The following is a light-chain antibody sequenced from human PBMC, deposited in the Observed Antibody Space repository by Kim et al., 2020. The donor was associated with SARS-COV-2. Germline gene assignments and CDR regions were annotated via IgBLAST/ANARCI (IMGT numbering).Light chain of an antibody. CDR3: SSYTSSSTLG. Sequence: GQSITISFTGTSSDVGGYNYVSWYQQHPGKAPKLMIYDVSNRPSGVSNRFSGSKSGNTASLTISGLQAEDEADYYCSSYTSSSTLGFGGGTQLTVL. V-gene: IGLV2-14*03. CDR2: DVS. J-gene: IGLJ2*01. CDR1: SSDVGGYNY.